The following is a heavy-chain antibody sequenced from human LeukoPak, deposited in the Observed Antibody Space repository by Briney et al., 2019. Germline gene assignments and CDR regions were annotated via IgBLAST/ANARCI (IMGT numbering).Heavy chain of an antibody. D-gene: IGHD2-2*01. CDR1: GGSISSYY. V-gene: IGHV4-59*01. CDR2: IYYSGST. CDR3: ARDRGPCSSTSCYLGSLWFDP. Sequence: SETLSLTCTVSGGSISSYYWSWIRQPPGKGLEWIGYIYYSGSTNYNPSLKSRVTISVDTSKNQFSLKLSSVTAADTAVYYCARDRGPCSSTSCYLGSLWFDPWGQGTLVTVSS. J-gene: IGHJ5*02.